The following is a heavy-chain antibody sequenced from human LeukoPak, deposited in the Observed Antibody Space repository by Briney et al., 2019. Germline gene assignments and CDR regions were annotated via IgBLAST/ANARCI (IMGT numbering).Heavy chain of an antibody. CDR3: AKHGNYYDSSGYYRMDV. CDR1: GFTFSSYA. V-gene: IGHV3-23*01. J-gene: IGHJ6*02. CDR2: ISGSGGST. Sequence: GGSLRLSCAASGFTFSSYAMSWVRQAPGKGLEWVSAISGSGGSTYYADSVKGRFTISRDNSKNTLYLQMNSLRAEDTAVYYCAKHGNYYDSSGYYRMDVWGQGTTVTVSS. D-gene: IGHD3-22*01.